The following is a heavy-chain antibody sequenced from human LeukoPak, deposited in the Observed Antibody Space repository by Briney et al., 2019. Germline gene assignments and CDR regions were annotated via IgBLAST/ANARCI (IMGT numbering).Heavy chain of an antibody. CDR2: INTGNGNT. J-gene: IGHJ5*02. CDR3: ARCGYSDAWSCDH. CDR1: GYTFTSYT. V-gene: IGHV1-3*04. D-gene: IGHD5-18*01. Sequence: EASVKVSCKASGYTFTSYTIHWVRQAPGQRLEWMGWINTGNGNTEYSQKFQGRVTVTTDTSASTAYMELSSLRSEHTVVYYCARCGYSDAWSCDHWGQGTLVTVSS.